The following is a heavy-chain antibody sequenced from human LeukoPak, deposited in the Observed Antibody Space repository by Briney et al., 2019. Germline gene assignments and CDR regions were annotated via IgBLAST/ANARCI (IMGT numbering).Heavy chain of an antibody. Sequence: SVKVSCKASGGTFSSYAISWVRQAPGQGLEWMGGIIPIFGTANYAQKFQGRVTITTDESTSTAYMELSSLRSEDTAVYYCALSVLVGATSLDYWGQGTLVTVSS. CDR1: GGTFSSYA. J-gene: IGHJ4*02. V-gene: IGHV1-69*05. D-gene: IGHD1-26*01. CDR2: IIPIFGTA. CDR3: ALSVLVGATSLDY.